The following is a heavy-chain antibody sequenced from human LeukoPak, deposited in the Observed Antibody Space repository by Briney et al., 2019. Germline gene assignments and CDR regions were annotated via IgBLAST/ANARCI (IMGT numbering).Heavy chain of an antibody. D-gene: IGHD5-12*01. CDR2: IYYSGST. CDR1: GGSISSGGYS. J-gene: IGHJ4*02. Sequence: SQTLSLTCAVSGGSISSGGYSWSWIRQPPGKGLEWIGSIYYSGSTYYNPSLKSRVTISVDTSKNQFSLKLSSVTAADTAVYYCARVRYSGYDYSDYWGQGTLVTVSS. CDR3: ARVRYSGYDYSDY. V-gene: IGHV4-30-2*03.